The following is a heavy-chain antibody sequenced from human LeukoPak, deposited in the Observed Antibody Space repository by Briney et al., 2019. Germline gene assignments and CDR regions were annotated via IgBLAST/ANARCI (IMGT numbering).Heavy chain of an antibody. CDR2: IYYNGKT. CDR3: ARGGYDDLTAGWLGPLDF. Sequence: PSETLSLTCTVSGGSISPYYWTWIRQPPGKGLEWVGCIYYNGKTYYNPSLESRVTASVDTSKNQFSLKLSPVTAADTAVYYCARGGYDDLTAGWLGPLDFWGQGSPVTVSS. J-gene: IGHJ4*02. CDR1: GGSISPYY. V-gene: IGHV4-59*01. D-gene: IGHD3-9*01.